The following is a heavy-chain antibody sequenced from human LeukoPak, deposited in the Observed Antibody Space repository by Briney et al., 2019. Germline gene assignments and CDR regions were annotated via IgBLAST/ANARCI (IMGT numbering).Heavy chain of an antibody. V-gene: IGHV4-61*02. J-gene: IGHJ4*02. CDR1: GGSISSGSYY. CDR2: IYTSGST. Sequence: PSETLSLTCTVSGGSISSGSYYWSWIRQPAGKGLEWIGRIYTSGSTNYNPSLKSRVTMSVDTSKNQFSLKLSSVTAADTAVYYCARGLGLVAAGINWGQGTLVTVSS. D-gene: IGHD6-13*01. CDR3: ARGLGLVAAGIN.